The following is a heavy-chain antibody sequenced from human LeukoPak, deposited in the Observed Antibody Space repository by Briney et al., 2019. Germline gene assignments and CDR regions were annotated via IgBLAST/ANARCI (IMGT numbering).Heavy chain of an antibody. Sequence: ASVKVSCKASGYTFTSYYMHWVRQAPGQGLEWMGIIDPSGGSTIHAQKFQGRVTMTRDMSTSTVYMQLSSLRSDDTAVYYCARGGHGTSVAVAGAGDYWGQGTLVTVSS. CDR1: GYTFTSYY. CDR3: ARGGHGTSVAVAGAGDY. V-gene: IGHV1-46*01. CDR2: IDPSGGST. D-gene: IGHD6-19*01. J-gene: IGHJ4*02.